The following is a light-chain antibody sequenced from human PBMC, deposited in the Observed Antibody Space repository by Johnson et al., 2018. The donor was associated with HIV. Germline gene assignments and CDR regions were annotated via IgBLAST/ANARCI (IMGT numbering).Light chain of an antibody. Sequence: QSVLTQPPSVSAAPGQKVTVSSSGSTSNIGNNYVSWYQQLPGTAPKLLIYDNNKRPSGIPDRFSGSKSGTSATLGITGLQTGDEADYYCGTWDSSLYAYVFGTGTKVTAL. J-gene: IGLJ1*01. CDR1: TSNIGNNY. CDR2: DNN. CDR3: GTWDSSLYAYV. V-gene: IGLV1-51*01.